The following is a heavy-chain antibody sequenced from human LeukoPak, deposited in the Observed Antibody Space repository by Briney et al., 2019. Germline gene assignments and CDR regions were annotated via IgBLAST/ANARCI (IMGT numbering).Heavy chain of an antibody. CDR2: IYYSGST. CDR3: ARGSGTGRPIFDS. V-gene: IGHV4-59*01. Sequence: SETLSLTCTVSGGSISSYYWSWIRQPPGKGLEWIGYIYYSGSTNYNPSLKSRVTMSVDTSKNQFSLKLSSVTAADTAVYFCARGSGTGRPIFDSWGQGILVTVSS. D-gene: IGHD1/OR15-1a*01. J-gene: IGHJ4*02. CDR1: GGSISSYY.